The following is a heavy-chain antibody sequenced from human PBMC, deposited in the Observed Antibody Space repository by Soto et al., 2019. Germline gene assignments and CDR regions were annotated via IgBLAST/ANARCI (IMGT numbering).Heavy chain of an antibody. V-gene: IGHV1-69*13. J-gene: IGHJ4*02. CDR1: GGTFSSYA. CDR3: ARVGDPRLTLKPHD. D-gene: IGHD3-16*01. Sequence: GASVKVSCKASGGTFSSYAISWVRQAPGQGLEWMGGIIPIFGTANYAQKFQGRVTITADESTSTAYMELSSLRSEDTAVYYCARVGDPRLTLKPHDRGQGTLVTVSS. CDR2: IIPIFGTA.